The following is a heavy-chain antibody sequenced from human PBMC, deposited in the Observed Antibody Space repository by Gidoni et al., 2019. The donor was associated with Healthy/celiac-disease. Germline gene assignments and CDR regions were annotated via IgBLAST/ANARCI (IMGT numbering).Heavy chain of an antibody. CDR1: GGSFSGYY. V-gene: IGHV4-34*01. J-gene: IGHJ4*02. CDR3: ARGNSIIRGFNY. CDR2: INHSGST. D-gene: IGHD3-10*01. Sequence: QVQLQQWGAGLFKPSETLSLTCAVYGGSFSGYYWSWIRQPTGKGLEWIGEINHSGSTNYNPSLKSRVTISVDTSKNQFSLKLSSVTAADTAVYYCARGNSIIRGFNYWGQGTLVTVSS.